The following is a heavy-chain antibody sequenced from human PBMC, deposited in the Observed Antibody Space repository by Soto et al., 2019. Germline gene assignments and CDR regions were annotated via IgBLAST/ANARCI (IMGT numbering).Heavy chain of an antibody. Sequence: ASVKVSCKASGYTFTSYDINWVRQATGQGLEWMGWMNPNSGNTGYAQKFQGRVTMTRNTSISTAYMELSGLRSEDTAVYYCARGVYLRYFDWLLDYYYMDVWGKGTTVTVSS. J-gene: IGHJ6*03. CDR1: GYTFTSYD. D-gene: IGHD3-9*01. CDR2: MNPNSGNT. V-gene: IGHV1-8*01. CDR3: ARGVYLRYFDWLLDYYYMDV.